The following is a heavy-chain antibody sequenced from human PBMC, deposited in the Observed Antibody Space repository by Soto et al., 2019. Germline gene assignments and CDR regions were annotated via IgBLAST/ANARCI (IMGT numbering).Heavy chain of an antibody. Sequence: PGGSLRLSCAASGFTFSSYAMSWVRQAPGKGLEWVSAISGSGGSTYYADSVKGRFTISRDNSKNTLYLQMNSLRAEDTAVYYCARYIVGDNGYYYYGMDVWGQGTTVTVYS. D-gene: IGHD1-26*01. CDR3: ARYIVGDNGYYYYGMDV. CDR2: ISGSGGST. J-gene: IGHJ6*02. V-gene: IGHV3-23*01. CDR1: GFTFSSYA.